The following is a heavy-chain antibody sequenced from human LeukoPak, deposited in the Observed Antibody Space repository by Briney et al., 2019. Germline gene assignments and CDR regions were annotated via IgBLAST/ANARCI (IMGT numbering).Heavy chain of an antibody. D-gene: IGHD6-19*01. CDR1: GFTFSSFA. CDR2: ISGLGDNT. J-gene: IGHJ4*02. Sequence: PGGSLRLSCAASGFTFSSFAMSWVRQAPGKGQEWVSTISGLGDNTYYADSVKGRFTISRDNSKNTLYLQMNSLSAEDTAVYYCAKARPKIWLAPDYWGQGTLVTVSS. CDR3: AKARPKIWLAPDY. V-gene: IGHV3-23*01.